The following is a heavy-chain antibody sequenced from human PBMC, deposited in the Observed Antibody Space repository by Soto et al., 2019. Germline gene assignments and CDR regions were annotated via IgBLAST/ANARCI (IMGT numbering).Heavy chain of an antibody. Sequence: EVQLLDSGGGLVQPGGSLRLSCAASGFTFSSNAMSWVRQAPGKGLEWVSVISGSGDFTFYADSVKGRFTISRDNSKHTLYLQMNTLGAEDTAVYSCAKPQIDILDSWGQGTLVTVSS. CDR3: AKPQIDILDS. CDR1: GFTFSSNA. D-gene: IGHD3-9*01. V-gene: IGHV3-23*01. CDR2: ISGSGDFT. J-gene: IGHJ4*02.